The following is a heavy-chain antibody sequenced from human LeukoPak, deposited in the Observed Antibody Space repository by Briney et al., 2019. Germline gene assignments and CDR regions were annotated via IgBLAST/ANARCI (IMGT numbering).Heavy chain of an antibody. J-gene: IGHJ4*02. CDR2: IRYDGSNK. V-gene: IGHV3-30*02. Sequence: PGGSLRLSCAASGFTFSSYGMHWVRQAPGKGLEWVAFIRYDGSNKYYADSVKGRFTISRDNSKNTLYLQMTSLRAGDTAVYYCAKAQRSGYDYVWGSYTDYWGQGTLVTVSS. CDR3: AKAQRSGYDYVWGSYTDY. CDR1: GFTFSSYG. D-gene: IGHD3-16*01.